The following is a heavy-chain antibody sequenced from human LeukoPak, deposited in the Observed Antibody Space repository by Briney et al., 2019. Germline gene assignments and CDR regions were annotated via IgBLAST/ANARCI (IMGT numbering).Heavy chain of an antibody. CDR2: IFPSGSA. V-gene: IGHV4-4*09. J-gene: IGHJ6*03. CDR1: GGSVSSYY. Sequence: SETLSLTCTVSGGSVSSYYWSWIRQSPVKGLEWIGYIFPSGSAFYNPSLESRVTISLDTSENEFSLTLSSVTAADTAVYYCARRNHYFYYMDVWGKGTTVTVSS. CDR3: ARRNHYFYYMDV.